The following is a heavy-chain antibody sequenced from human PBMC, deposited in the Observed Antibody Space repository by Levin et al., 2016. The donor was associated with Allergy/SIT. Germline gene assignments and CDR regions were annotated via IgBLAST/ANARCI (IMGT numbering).Heavy chain of an antibody. CDR3: ARLWGTIVVVPAAFPDY. J-gene: IGHJ4*02. CDR2: IYPGDSDT. Sequence: KVSCKASGYTFTSYWIGWVRQMPGKGLEWMGIIYPGDSDTRYSPSFQGQVTISADKSISTAYLQWSSLKASDTAMYYCARLWGTIVVVPAAFPDYWGQGTLVTVSS. V-gene: IGHV5-51*01. D-gene: IGHD2-2*01. CDR1: GYTFTSYW.